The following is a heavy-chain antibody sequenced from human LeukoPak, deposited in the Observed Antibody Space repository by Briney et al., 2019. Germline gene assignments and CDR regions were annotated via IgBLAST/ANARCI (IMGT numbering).Heavy chain of an antibody. CDR1: GGSISSSSYY. D-gene: IGHD5-12*01. CDR3: ARPRRSLARDAFDI. CDR2: IYYSGST. V-gene: IGHV4-39*01. Sequence: SETLSLTCTVSGGSISSSSYYWGWIRQPPGRGLEWIGSIYYSGSTYYNPSLKSRVTISVDTSKNQFSLKLSSVTAADTAVYYCARPRRSLARDAFDIWGQGTMVTVSS. J-gene: IGHJ3*02.